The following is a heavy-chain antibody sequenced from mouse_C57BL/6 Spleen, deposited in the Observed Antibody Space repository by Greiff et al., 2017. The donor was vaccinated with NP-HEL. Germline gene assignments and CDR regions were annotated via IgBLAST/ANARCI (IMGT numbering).Heavy chain of an antibody. CDR1: GYTFTSYW. Sequence: VQLQQPGAELVKPGASVKMSCKASGYTFTSYWITWVKQRPGQGLEWIGDIYPGSGSTNYNEKFKSKATLTVDTSSSTAYMQLSSLTSEDSAVYYCARSRSFYDYAWFAYWGQGTLVTVSA. CDR2: IYPGSGST. D-gene: IGHD2-4*01. J-gene: IGHJ3*01. CDR3: ARSRSFYDYAWFAY. V-gene: IGHV1-55*01.